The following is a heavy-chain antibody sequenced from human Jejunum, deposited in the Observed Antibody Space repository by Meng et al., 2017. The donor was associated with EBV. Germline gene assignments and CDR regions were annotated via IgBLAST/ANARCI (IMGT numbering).Heavy chain of an antibody. V-gene: IGHV2-5*02. CDR3: AHRRDYDGAWNEGFFDY. J-gene: IGHJ4*02. D-gene: IGHD3-22*01. CDR1: GFSLTSRPVG. Sequence: QITLKESGPALVELPQTLTLTCTLSGFSLTSRPVGVGWIRQPPGEALEWLALIYWDDDKRYSPSLRSRLTVNKDTSKNQVVLTMTNMDPMDTATYYCAHRRDYDGAWNEGFFDYWGQGLLVTVAS. CDR2: IYWDDDK.